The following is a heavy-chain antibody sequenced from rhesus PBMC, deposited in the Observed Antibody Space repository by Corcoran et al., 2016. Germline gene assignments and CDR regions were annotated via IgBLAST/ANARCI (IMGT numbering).Heavy chain of an antibody. Sequence: EVQLVESGGGLAKPGGSLRLSCAASGFTFSSYVMHWVRQAPGKGLEWVSVISESGGNIYYADSVKGLFTISRDNAKNSLFLQMNSLRAEDTAVYYCTSAYCSGGVCPTLDSWGQGVVVTVSS. V-gene: IGHV3-100*01. CDR2: ISESGGNI. CDR1: GFTFSSYV. D-gene: IGHD2-39*02. J-gene: IGHJ6*01. CDR3: TSAYCSGGVCPTLDS.